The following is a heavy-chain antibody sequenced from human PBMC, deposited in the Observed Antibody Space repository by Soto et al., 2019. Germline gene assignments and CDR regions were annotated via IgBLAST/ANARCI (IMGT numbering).Heavy chain of an antibody. D-gene: IGHD3-16*02. V-gene: IGHV4-59*01. J-gene: IGHJ3*02. CDR1: GGSISSGY. CDR3: ANLDMITFGAVIGPNDEFDI. Sequence: SETLSLTCSVSGGSISSGYWTWIRHPPGKGLEWIGYIYLGGSINYNPSLKSRVIISVDTAKNQFSLSLSSVTAADTAVYYCANLDMITFGAVIGPNDEFDIWGQGTMVTVPS. CDR2: IYLGGSI.